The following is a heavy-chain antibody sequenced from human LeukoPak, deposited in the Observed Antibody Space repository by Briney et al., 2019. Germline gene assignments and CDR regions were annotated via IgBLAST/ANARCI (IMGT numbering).Heavy chain of an antibody. CDR2: ISSSSSYI. D-gene: IGHD7-27*01. Sequence: GGSLRLSCAASGFTFSTYTMNWVRQAPGKGLEWVSSISSSSSYIYYADSVKGRFTISRDNAKNSLYLQMNSLRAEDTAVYYCARDLWGPHFDYWGQGTLVTVSS. CDR3: ARDLWGPHFDY. V-gene: IGHV3-21*01. J-gene: IGHJ4*02. CDR1: GFTFSTYT.